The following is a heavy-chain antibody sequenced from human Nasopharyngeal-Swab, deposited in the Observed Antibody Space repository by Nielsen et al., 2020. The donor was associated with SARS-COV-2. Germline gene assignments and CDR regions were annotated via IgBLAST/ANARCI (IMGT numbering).Heavy chain of an antibody. J-gene: IGHJ4*02. CDR3: AKDLGYCSSTSCAAGSFDY. CDR2: IRYDGSNK. V-gene: IGHV3-30*02. Sequence: GESLKISCAASGFNFSSYGMHWVSQAPGKGPEWVAFIRYDGSNKNYADSVKGRFTISRDNSKNTLYLQMNSLRAEDTAVYYCAKDLGYCSSTSCAAGSFDYWGQGTLVTVSS. D-gene: IGHD2-2*01. CDR1: GFNFSSYG.